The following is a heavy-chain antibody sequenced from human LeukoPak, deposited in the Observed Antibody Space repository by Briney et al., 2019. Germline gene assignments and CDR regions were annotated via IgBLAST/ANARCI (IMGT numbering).Heavy chain of an antibody. J-gene: IGHJ3*01. CDR1: GFNFGDYA. CDR2: ITNKAFGGTA. Sequence: GGSLRLSCTASGFNFGDYAMSWFRQAPEKGLEGVGFITNKAFGGTAEYAASVKGRFTISRDDSRSIAYLQMDNLRTEDTGVYYCTTLRPWIQPRWGQGTLVTVSS. V-gene: IGHV3-49*03. D-gene: IGHD5-18*01. CDR3: TTLRPWIQPR.